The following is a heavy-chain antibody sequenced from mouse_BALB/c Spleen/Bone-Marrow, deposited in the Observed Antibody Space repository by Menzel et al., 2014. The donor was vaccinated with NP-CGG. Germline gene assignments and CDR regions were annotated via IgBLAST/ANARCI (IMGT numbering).Heavy chain of an antibody. J-gene: IGHJ2*01. V-gene: IGHV3-8*02. Sequence: VQLKESGPSLVKPSQTLSLTCSVTGDSITSSYWNWIRKFPGNKLEYMGYISYSGNAYYNPSLKSRISLTRDTSMNQYYLQLNSVTTEDTATYFCARGNGYHFDYWGQGTTLTVSS. D-gene: IGHD1-2*01. CDR2: ISYSGNA. CDR1: GDSITSSY. CDR3: ARGNGYHFDY.